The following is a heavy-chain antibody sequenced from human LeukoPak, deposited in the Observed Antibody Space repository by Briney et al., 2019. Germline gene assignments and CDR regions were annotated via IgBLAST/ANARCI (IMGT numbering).Heavy chain of an antibody. J-gene: IGHJ4*02. D-gene: IGHD3-22*01. CDR2: IKSKTDGGTT. V-gene: IGHV3-15*01. CDR1: GFTFSNAW. CDR3: TQNEYYYDSSGTEG. Sequence: GGSLRLSCAASGFTFSNAWMSWVRQAPGKGLEWVGRIKSKTDGGTTDYAAPVKGRFTISRDDSKNTLYLQMNSLKTEDTAVYYCTQNEYYYDSSGTEGGGQGTLVTVSS.